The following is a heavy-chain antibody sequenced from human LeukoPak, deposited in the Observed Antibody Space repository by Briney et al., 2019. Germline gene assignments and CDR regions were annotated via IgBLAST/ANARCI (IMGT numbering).Heavy chain of an antibody. D-gene: IGHD3-22*01. J-gene: IGHJ4*02. CDR1: GGSFSGYY. CDR3: AREQVGYDSSGFFDY. V-gene: IGHV4-38-2*02. Sequence: SETLSLTCAVYGGSFSGYYWGWIRQPPGKGLEWIGSIYHSGSTYYNPSLTSRVTISVDTSKNQFSLKLSSVTAADTAVYYCAREQVGYDSSGFFDYWGQGTLVTVSS. CDR2: IYHSGST.